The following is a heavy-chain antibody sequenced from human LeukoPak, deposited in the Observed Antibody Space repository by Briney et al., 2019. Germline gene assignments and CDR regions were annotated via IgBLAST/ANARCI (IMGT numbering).Heavy chain of an antibody. V-gene: IGHV1-46*01. D-gene: IGHD6-19*01. CDR3: ARGYSSGFGN. CDR1: GYSFTSHY. J-gene: IGHJ4*02. Sequence: ASVKVSCKASGYSFTSHYIHWVRQAPGQGLEWMGTINPSRGSTSYAQKFQGRVTVTRDTSTSTVYMDLSSLGSEDTAVYYCARGYSSGFGNWGQGTLVTVSS. CDR2: INPSRGST.